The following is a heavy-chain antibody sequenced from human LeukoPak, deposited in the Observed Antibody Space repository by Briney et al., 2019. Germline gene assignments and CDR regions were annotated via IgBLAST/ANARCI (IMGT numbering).Heavy chain of an antibody. V-gene: IGHV3-9*01. Sequence: GGSLRLSCAASGFTFEDYAMHWVRQAPGKGLEWVSGISWNSGTIGYADSVKGRFTISRDNAKNSLYLQMNSLRAEDTALYYCAKASSGSYFRNDDAFDIWGQGTMVTVSS. CDR2: ISWNSGTI. CDR3: AKASSGSYFRNDDAFDI. J-gene: IGHJ3*02. D-gene: IGHD3-10*01. CDR1: GFTFEDYA.